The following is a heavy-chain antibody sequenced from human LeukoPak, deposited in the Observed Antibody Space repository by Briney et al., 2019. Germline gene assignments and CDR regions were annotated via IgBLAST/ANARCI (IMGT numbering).Heavy chain of an antibody. V-gene: IGHV4-61*02. CDR3: AREGGVVTPSYYFDY. J-gene: IGHJ4*02. D-gene: IGHD4-23*01. Sequence: SETLSLTCTVSGGSISSGSYYWSWIRQPAGKGLEWIGRIYTSGSTNYNPSLKSRVTISVDTSKNQFSLKLSSVTAADTAVYYCAREGGVVTPSYYFDYWGQGTLVTVSS. CDR1: GGSISSGSYY. CDR2: IYTSGST.